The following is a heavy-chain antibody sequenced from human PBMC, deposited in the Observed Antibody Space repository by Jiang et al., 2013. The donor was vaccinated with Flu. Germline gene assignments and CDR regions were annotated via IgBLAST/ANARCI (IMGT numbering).Heavy chain of an antibody. CDR1: GFTFSSYW. CDR3: AKDLASSWYPEYFDY. J-gene: IGHJ4*02. CDR2: IKQDGSEK. D-gene: IGHD6-13*01. V-gene: IGHV3-7*01. Sequence: LVQPGGSLRLSCAASGFTFSSYWMSWVRQAPGKGLEWVANIKQDGSEKYYVDSVKGRFTISRDNAKNSLYLQMNSLRAEDTAVYYCAKDLASSWYPEYFDYWGQGTLVTVSS.